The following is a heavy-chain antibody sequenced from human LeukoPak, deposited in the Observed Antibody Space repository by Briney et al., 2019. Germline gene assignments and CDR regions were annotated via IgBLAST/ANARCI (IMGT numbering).Heavy chain of an antibody. V-gene: IGHV4-30-2*01. CDR1: GASISSGGDS. CDR2: IYHGGST. Sequence: SETPSLTCGVSGASISSGGDSWSWIRQPPGKGLEWIGYIYHGGSTYYNPSLKSRVTISVDSSKNQFSLRLSSVTAADTAMYYCARGGLGVGAIRIDCWGQGTLVTVSS. D-gene: IGHD1-26*01. J-gene: IGHJ4*02. CDR3: ARGGLGVGAIRIDC.